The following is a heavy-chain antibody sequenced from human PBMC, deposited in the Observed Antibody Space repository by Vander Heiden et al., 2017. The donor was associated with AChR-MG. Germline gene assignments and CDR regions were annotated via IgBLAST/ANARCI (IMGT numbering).Heavy chain of an antibody. CDR1: GCSISSYY. J-gene: IGHJ5*02. D-gene: IGHD2-15*01. CDR3: ARGRFCSGGSCYLDP. CDR2: IYYSGST. Sequence: QVQLQESGPGLVKPSETLSLTCTVSGCSISSYYWSWIRQPPGKGLEWIGYIYYSGSTNYNPSLKSRVTISVDTSKTQFSLKLSSVTAADTAVYYCARGRFCSGGSCYLDPWGQGTLVTVSS. V-gene: IGHV4-59*01.